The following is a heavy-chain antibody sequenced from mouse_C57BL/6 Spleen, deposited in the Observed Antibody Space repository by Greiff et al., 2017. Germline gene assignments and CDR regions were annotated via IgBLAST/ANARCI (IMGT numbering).Heavy chain of an antibody. V-gene: IGHV3-6*01. J-gene: IGHJ2*01. CDR1: GYSITSGYY. CDR2: ISYDGSN. D-gene: IGHD2-3*01. CDR3: AREDDGYCFDY. Sequence: EVQRVESGPGLVKPSQSLSLTCSVTGYSITSGYYWNWIRQFPGNKLEWMGYISYDGSNNYNPSLKNRISITRDTSKIQFFLKLNSVTTEDTATYYCAREDDGYCFDYWGQGTTLTVSS.